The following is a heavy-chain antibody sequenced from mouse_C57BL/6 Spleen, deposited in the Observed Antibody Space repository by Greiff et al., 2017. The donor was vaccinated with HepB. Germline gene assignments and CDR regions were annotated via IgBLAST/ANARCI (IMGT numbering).Heavy chain of an antibody. Sequence: EVMLVESGAELVKPGASVKLSCTASGFNIKDYYMHWVKQRTEQGLEWIGRIDPEDGETKYAPKFQGKATITADTSSNTAYLQLSSLTSEDTAVYYCARRGYDYGGFAYWGQGTLVTVSA. V-gene: IGHV14-2*01. D-gene: IGHD2-4*01. CDR1: GFNIKDYY. CDR2: IDPEDGET. J-gene: IGHJ3*01. CDR3: ARRGYDYGGFAY.